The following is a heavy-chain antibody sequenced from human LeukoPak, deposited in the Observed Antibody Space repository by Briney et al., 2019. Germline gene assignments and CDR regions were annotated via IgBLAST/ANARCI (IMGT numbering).Heavy chain of an antibody. Sequence: SETLSLTCAVSGGSINSVDYSWSWLRQPPGKGLEWIGYLYYSGSTNYNPSLKSRVTISVDTSKNQFSLKLSSVTAADTAVYYCARAGYYYDSSGYYFNQGAYYFDYWGQGTLVTVSS. CDR2: LYYSGST. CDR1: GGSINSVDYS. J-gene: IGHJ4*02. V-gene: IGHV4-61*08. D-gene: IGHD3-22*01. CDR3: ARAGYYYDSSGYYFNQGAYYFDY.